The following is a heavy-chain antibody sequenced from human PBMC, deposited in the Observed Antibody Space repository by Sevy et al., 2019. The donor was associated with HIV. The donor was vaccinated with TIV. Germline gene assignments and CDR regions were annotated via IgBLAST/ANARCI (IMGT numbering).Heavy chain of an antibody. CDR3: ARRNDFAI. Sequence: SETLSLTCTVSGGSINSDHWNWIRQPPGKGLEWIGSVYYIGGTNYNPSLKNRVTISVDRTKNQFSLKLTSVTAADTAVYYCARRNDFAIWGQGTMVTVSS. V-gene: IGHV4-59*08. J-gene: IGHJ3*02. CDR2: VYYIGGT. CDR1: GGSINSDH.